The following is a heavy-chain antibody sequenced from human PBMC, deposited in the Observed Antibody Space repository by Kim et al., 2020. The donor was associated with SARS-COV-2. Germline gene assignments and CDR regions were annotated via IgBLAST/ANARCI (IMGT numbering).Heavy chain of an antibody. J-gene: IGHJ6*03. V-gene: IGHV3-30*18. CDR1: GFTFSSYG. CDR3: AKDRRATTRYYYYYMDV. Sequence: GGSLRLSCAASGFTFSSYGMHWVRQAPGKGLEWVAVISYDGSNKYYADSVKGRFTISRDNSKNTLYLQMNSLRAEDTAVYYCAKDRRATTRYYYYYMDVWGKGTTVTVSS. CDR2: ISYDGSNK. D-gene: IGHD4-17*01.